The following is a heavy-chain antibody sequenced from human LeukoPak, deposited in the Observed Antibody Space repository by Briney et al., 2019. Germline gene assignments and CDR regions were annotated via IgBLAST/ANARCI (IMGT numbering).Heavy chain of an antibody. J-gene: IGHJ4*02. V-gene: IGHV4-34*01. D-gene: IGHD1-14*01. CDR1: GGSFSGYY. CDR2: INHSGST. CDR3: ARSHFTPQYYFDY. Sequence: SETLSHTCAVYGGSFSGYYWSWIRQPPGKGLEWIGEINHSGSTNYNPSLKSRVTISVDTSKNQFSLKLSSVTAADTAVYCCARSHFTPQYYFDYWGQGTLVTVSS.